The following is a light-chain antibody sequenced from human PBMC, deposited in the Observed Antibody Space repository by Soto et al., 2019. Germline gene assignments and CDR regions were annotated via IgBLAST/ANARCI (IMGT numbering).Light chain of an antibody. CDR2: DAS. CDR3: QQYNSYWT. V-gene: IGKV1-5*01. Sequence: DIQMTQSPYTLSASVGDRVTITCRASQSISSWFAWYQQKPGKAPKLLIYDASSLESGVPSRFSGSGSGTEFTLTIRSLQADDFANYYCQQYNSYWTFGQGTKVEIK. J-gene: IGKJ1*01. CDR1: QSISSW.